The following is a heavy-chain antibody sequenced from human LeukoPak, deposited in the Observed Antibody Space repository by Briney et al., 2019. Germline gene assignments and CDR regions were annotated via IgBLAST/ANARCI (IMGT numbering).Heavy chain of an antibody. CDR2: FSGSDSNT. D-gene: IGHD3-10*02. CDR3: AELGITMIGGV. J-gene: IGHJ6*04. V-gene: IGHV3-23*01. Sequence: GGSLRLSCAASGFTFSSYDMSWVRQAPGKGLEWVSTFSGSDSNTYYADSVKGRFTISRDNAKNSLYLQMNSLRAEDTAVYYCAELGITMIGGVWGKGTTVTISS. CDR1: GFTFSSYD.